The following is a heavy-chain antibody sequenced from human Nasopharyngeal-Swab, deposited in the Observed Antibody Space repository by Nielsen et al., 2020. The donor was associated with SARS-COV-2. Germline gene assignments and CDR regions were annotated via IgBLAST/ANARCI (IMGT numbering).Heavy chain of an antibody. D-gene: IGHD5-24*01. CDR2: IYHSGST. Sequence: SETLSLTCAVSGGSISSGGYSWIWIRQPPGKGLEWIGYIYHSGSTYYNPSLKSRVTISVDRSKNQFSLKLSSVTAADTAVYYCVRDLPYNEVSWGQGTLVTVSS. J-gene: IGHJ5*02. CDR3: VRDLPYNEVS. V-gene: IGHV4-30-2*01. CDR1: GGSISSGGYS.